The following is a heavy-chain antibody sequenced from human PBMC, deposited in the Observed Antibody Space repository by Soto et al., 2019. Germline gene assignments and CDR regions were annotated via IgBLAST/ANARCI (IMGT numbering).Heavy chain of an antibody. CDR3: SRLRSSDWYEPN. J-gene: IGHJ4*02. Sequence: EVQLVESGGGLVQPGGSLKLSCAASGFTFSASAMHWVRQASGKGLEWVGRVRSKANSYATSYAASVKGRFTISRDDSKSTVYLQINPLTTEDTAVYYCSRLRSSDWYEPNWGQATLVTVSS. CDR2: VRSKANSYAT. V-gene: IGHV3-73*02. D-gene: IGHD3-9*01. CDR1: GFTFSASA.